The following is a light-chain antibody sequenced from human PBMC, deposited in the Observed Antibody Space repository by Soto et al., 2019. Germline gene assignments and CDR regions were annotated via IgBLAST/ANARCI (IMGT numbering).Light chain of an antibody. CDR2: DSA. CDR1: QSISSW. CDR3: QQYKSPVT. J-gene: IGKJ2*01. V-gene: IGKV1-5*01. Sequence: DLQMTQSPSPLSASVGDRVTITCRASQSISSWLAWYQQKPGKAPKLLIYDSASLESGVPSRFSGSGSGTEFTLTNSSLQPDDFATYYCQQYKSPVTFGHGTKLEIK.